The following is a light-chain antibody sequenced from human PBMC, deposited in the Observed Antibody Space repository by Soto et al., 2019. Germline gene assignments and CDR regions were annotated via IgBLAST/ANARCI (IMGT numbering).Light chain of an antibody. Sequence: EIVLTQSPGTLSLSPGERATLSCRASQSVFSNYLGWYQQKPDQAPRLLPCGASSRATGSADRFSGSGSGTVFTLIISRLEPEDFAVYYCQQYGSPPLTFGGGTKVEIK. CDR3: QQYGSPPLT. V-gene: IGKV3-20*01. J-gene: IGKJ4*01. CDR2: GAS. CDR1: QSVFSNY.